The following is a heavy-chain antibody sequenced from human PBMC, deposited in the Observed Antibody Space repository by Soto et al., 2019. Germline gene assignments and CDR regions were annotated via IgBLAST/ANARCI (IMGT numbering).Heavy chain of an antibody. CDR2: MNPNSGNT. CDR1: GYTFTSYD. J-gene: IGHJ4*02. D-gene: IGHD5-12*01. Sequence: QVQLVQSGAEVKKPGASVKVSCKASGYTFTSYDINWVRQATGQGLEWMGWMNPNSGNTGYTQKFQGRVTMTGNTSISTAYMELSSLRAEDTAVYYCARGLLRSVGSLGYWGQGTLVTVSS. V-gene: IGHV1-8*01. CDR3: ARGLLRSVGSLGY.